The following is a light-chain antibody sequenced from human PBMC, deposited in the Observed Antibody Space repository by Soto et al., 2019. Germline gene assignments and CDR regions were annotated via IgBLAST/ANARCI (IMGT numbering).Light chain of an antibody. V-gene: IGLV2-8*01. Sequence: QSVLTQPPSASGSPGQSVTISCIGTSSDVGAHNFVSWYQQHPGKVPKLMIYEVNKRPSGVPDRFSGSKSGNTASLTVSGLQAEDEAEYYCSSHGGSNAFYVFGTGTRSPS. J-gene: IGLJ1*01. CDR2: EVN. CDR3: SSHGGSNAFYV. CDR1: SSDVGAHNF.